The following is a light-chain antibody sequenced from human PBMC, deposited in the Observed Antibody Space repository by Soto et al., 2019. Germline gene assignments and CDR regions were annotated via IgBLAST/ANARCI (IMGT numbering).Light chain of an antibody. J-gene: IGLJ3*02. V-gene: IGLV1-44*01. CDR1: SSNIGGNP. Sequence: QSVLTQPPSASGTPGQRVTISCSGSSSNIGGNPVVWYQQLPGTAPKLFIYGTDQRPSGVPDRFFGSKSGTAASLAISGLQSEDEADYYCAAFDDSLNGWVFGGGTKVTVL. CDR2: GTD. CDR3: AAFDDSLNGWV.